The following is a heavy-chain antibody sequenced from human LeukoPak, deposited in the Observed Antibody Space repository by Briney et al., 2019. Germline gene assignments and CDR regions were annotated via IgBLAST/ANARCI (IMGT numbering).Heavy chain of an antibody. CDR3: ARAERQAMVRGVILPPVDY. D-gene: IGHD3-10*01. CDR2: INPSGGST. V-gene: IGHV1-46*01. J-gene: IGHJ4*02. Sequence: ASVKVSCKASGYTFTSYYMHWVRQAPGQGLEWMGIINPSGGSTSYAQKFQGRVTMTRDTSTSTVYMELSSLRSEDTAVYYCARAERQAMVRGVILPPVDYWGQGTLVTVSS. CDR1: GYTFTSYY.